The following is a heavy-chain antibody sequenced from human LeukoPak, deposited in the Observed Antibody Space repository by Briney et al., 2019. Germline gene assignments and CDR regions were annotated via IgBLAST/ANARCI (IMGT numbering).Heavy chain of an antibody. CDR1: GGSISSYY. CDR3: ARVSDRYGSSWFIDY. D-gene: IGHD6-13*01. Sequence: SETLSLTCTVSGGSISSYYWSWIRQPPGKGLEWIGYIYYSGSTNYNPSLKSRVTISVDTSKNQFSLKLSSVTAADTAVYYCARVSDRYGSSWFIDYWGQGTLVTVSS. V-gene: IGHV4-59*01. CDR2: IYYSGST. J-gene: IGHJ4*02.